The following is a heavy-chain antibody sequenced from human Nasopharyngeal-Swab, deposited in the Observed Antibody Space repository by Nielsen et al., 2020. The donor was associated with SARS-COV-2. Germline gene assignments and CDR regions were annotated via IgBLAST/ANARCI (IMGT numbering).Heavy chain of an antibody. J-gene: IGHJ5*02. CDR2: INSDGSST. CDR3: ARSFRPEQLGFGGTNGGNWFDP. CDR1: GFTFSSYW. V-gene: IGHV3-74*01. D-gene: IGHD6-6*01. Sequence: GESLKISCAASGFTFSSYWMHWARQAPGKGLVWVSRINSDGSSTSYADSVKGRFTISRDNAKNTLYLQMNSLRAEDTAVYYCARSFRPEQLGFGGTNGGNWFDPWGQGTLVTVSS.